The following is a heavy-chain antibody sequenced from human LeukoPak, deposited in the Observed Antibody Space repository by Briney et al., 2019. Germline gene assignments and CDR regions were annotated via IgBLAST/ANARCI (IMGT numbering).Heavy chain of an antibody. Sequence: PGGSLKLLRAASGFTFRGPAIHWVRQSSGKALEEVGQLDKKDKGYATATAYAASVKGRFTISRDDSINTAYLQMKSLKTEDTALYYCTRDSGTYNWFDPWGQGTLVTVSS. V-gene: IGHV3-73*01. CDR1: GFTFRGPA. J-gene: IGHJ5*02. D-gene: IGHD1-26*01. CDR3: TRDSGTYNWFDP. CDR2: LDKKDKGYATAT.